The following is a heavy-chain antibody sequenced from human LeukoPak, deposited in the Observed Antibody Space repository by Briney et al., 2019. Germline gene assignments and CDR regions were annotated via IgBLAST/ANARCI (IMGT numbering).Heavy chain of an antibody. Sequence: GESLKISCQGSGYSFTSYWIGWVRQMPGKGLEWMGIIYPGDSDTRYSPSFQGQVTISADKSISTAYLQWSSLKASDTAMYYCARRGEYSGYDLSPWGQGTLVTVSS. CDR2: IYPGDSDT. J-gene: IGHJ4*02. CDR1: GYSFTSYW. V-gene: IGHV5-51*01. CDR3: ARRGEYSGYDLSP. D-gene: IGHD5-12*01.